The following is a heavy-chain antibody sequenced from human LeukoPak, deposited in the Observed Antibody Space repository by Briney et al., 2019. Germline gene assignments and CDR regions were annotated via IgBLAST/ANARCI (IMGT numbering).Heavy chain of an antibody. CDR2: INHSGST. CDR1: GGSFSGYY. V-gene: IGHV4-34*01. J-gene: IGHJ5*02. CDR3: ARGLHWFDP. Sequence: SETLSLTCAVYGGSFSGYYWSWIRQPPGKGLEWIGEINHSGSTNYNPSLKSRVTISVDTSKNQFSLKLSSVTAADTAVYYCARGLHWFDPWGQGTLVTVPS.